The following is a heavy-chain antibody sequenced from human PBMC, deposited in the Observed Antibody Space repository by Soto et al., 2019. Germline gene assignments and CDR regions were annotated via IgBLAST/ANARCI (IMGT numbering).Heavy chain of an antibody. Sequence: GASVKVSCKASGYTFTGYYMHWVRQAPGQGLEWMGWINPNSGGTNYAQKFQGWVTMTRDTSISTAYMELSRLRSDDTAVYYCARGDSYYYYYMDVWGKGTTVTVSS. CDR1: GYTFTGYY. V-gene: IGHV1-2*04. CDR2: INPNSGGT. D-gene: IGHD4-4*01. CDR3: ARGDSYYYYYMDV. J-gene: IGHJ6*03.